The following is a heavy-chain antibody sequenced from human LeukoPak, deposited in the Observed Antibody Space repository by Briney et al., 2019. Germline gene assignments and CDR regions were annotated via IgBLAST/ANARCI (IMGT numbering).Heavy chain of an antibody. V-gene: IGHV4-39*01. CDR3: ARRRYYDATGYLD. Sequence: SETLSLTCTISGGSISSSSYYWDWIRQYPGKGLEWLGTIYYSGSTYYNASLKSRLFISVDTSNNQFSLRLSFVTAADTAVYCCARRRYYDATGYLDWGQGTLITVSS. D-gene: IGHD3-22*01. J-gene: IGHJ1*01. CDR1: GGSISSSSYY. CDR2: IYYSGST.